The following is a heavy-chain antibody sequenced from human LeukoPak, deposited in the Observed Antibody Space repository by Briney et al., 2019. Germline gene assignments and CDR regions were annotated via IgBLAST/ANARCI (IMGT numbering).Heavy chain of an antibody. CDR3: ARIAVAGTDFDY. CDR2: IYYSGST. D-gene: IGHD6-19*01. J-gene: IGHJ4*02. CDR1: GGSISSYY. V-gene: IGHV4-59*01. Sequence: SETLSLTCTVSGGSISSYYWSWLRQPPGKGLEWIGYIYYSGSTNYNPSLKSRVTISVDTSKNQFSLKLSSETAADTAVYYCARIAVAGTDFDYWGQGTLVTVSS.